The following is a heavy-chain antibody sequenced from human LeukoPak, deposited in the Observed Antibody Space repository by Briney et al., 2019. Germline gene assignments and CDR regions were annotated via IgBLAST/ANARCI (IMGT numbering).Heavy chain of an antibody. CDR3: ARARNNYDRSGFSALDY. CDR1: GVAFDSHG. J-gene: IGHJ4*02. D-gene: IGHD3-22*01. Sequence: GGSLRLSCAASGVAFDSHGMHWVRQAPGKGLEWVAVIWYDGSNKDYADSVKGRFTISRDNSKSTLYLQMNSLRAEDTAVYYCARARNNYDRSGFSALDYWGQGTLVTVSS. V-gene: IGHV3-33*01. CDR2: IWYDGSNK.